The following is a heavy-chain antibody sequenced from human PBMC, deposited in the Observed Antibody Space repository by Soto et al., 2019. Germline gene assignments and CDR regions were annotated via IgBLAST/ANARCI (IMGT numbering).Heavy chain of an antibody. CDR3: AAEDTAMTYYYYGMDV. J-gene: IGHJ6*02. D-gene: IGHD5-18*01. CDR1: GFTFTSSV. V-gene: IGHV1-58*01. CDR2: IVVGSGNT. Sequence: ASVKVSCKASGFTFTSSVVQWVRHARGQRLEWIGWIVVGSGNTNYAQKFQERVTITRDMSTSTAYMELSSLRSEDTAVYYCAAEDTAMTYYYYGMDVWGQGTTVTVSS.